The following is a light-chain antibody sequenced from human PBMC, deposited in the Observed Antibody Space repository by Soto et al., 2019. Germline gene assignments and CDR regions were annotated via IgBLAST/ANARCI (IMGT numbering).Light chain of an antibody. CDR2: YDS. V-gene: IGLV3-21*04. CDR3: QVWDSSSDHHVV. J-gene: IGLJ2*01. CDR1: NIGSKS. Sequence: SYELTQPPSVSVAPGKTARITCGGNNIGSKSVHWYQQKPSQAPVLVIYYDSDRPSGIPERFSGSNSGNTATLTISRVEAGDEADYYCQVWDSSSDHHVVFGGGTKVTVL.